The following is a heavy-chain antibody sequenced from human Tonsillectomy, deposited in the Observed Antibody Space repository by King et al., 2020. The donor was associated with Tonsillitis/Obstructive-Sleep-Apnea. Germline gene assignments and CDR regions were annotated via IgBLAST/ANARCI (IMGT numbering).Heavy chain of an antibody. CDR1: GYTFSSYY. J-gene: IGHJ3*02. CDR2: IKPSGGST. V-gene: IGHV1-46*01. D-gene: IGHD5-24*01. CDR3: TRASVRDGYNMGVGAFDI. Sequence: VQLVESGAEVKKPGASVKVSCKASGYTFSSYYIHWVRQAPGQGLEWMGIIKPSGGSTTHALRFQGRVTMTRETSTSTLYMELSNLRSEDTALYYCTRASVRDGYNMGVGAFDIWGQGTMVTVSS.